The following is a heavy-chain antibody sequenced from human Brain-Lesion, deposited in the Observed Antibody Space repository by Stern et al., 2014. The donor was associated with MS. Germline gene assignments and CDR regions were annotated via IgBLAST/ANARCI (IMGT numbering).Heavy chain of an antibody. CDR3: AKLWLGELPESPFDY. CDR1: GGSISSSSYY. V-gene: IGHV4-39*01. Sequence: MQLVESGPGLVKPSETLSLTCTVSGGSISSSSYYWGWLRQPPGKGLVWIGSIYYRGSHYYNPSLKSRVTIPMDTSKNQFSLRLSAVTAADTAVYFCAKLWLGELPESPFDYWGQGTLVTVSS. J-gene: IGHJ4*02. CDR2: IYYRGSH. D-gene: IGHD3-10*01.